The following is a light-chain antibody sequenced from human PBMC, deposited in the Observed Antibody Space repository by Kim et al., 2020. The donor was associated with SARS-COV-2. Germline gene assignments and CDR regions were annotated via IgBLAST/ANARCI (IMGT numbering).Light chain of an antibody. V-gene: IGLV2-8*01. CDR2: EVD. J-gene: IGLJ1*01. Sequence: PGQSVTISCTGNSSDVGAYNYVSWYQQYPGKAPKLMIYEVDKRPSGVPDRFSGSKSGNTASLTVSGLHAEDEADYYCCSYAGSNGVFGTGTKVTVL. CDR1: SSDVGAYNY. CDR3: CSYAGSNGV.